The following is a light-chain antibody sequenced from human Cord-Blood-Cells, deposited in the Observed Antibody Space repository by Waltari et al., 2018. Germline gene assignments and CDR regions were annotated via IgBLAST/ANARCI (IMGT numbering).Light chain of an antibody. V-gene: IGLV2-23*02. CDR2: EVS. Sequence: QSALPQPASVSGSPGQSITISCTATRSDVGSYNLASWYQQHPGKAPKLMIYEVSKRPSGVSNRFSGSKSGNTASLTISGLQAEDEADYYCCSYAGSSTYVFGTGTKVTVL. CDR1: RSDVGSYNL. J-gene: IGLJ1*01. CDR3: CSYAGSSTYV.